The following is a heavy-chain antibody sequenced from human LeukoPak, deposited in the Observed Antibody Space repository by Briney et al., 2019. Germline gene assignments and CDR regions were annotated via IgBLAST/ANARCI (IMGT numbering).Heavy chain of an antibody. CDR3: ARAGPNDYYDSSGYALAFDI. D-gene: IGHD3-22*01. Sequence: ASVKVSCKASGYTFTSYYMHWVRQAPGQGLEWMGIINPSGGSTSYAQKFQGRVTMTRDTSTSTVYMELSSLRSEDTAVYYCARAGPNDYYDSSGYALAFDIWGQGTMVTVSS. J-gene: IGHJ3*02. CDR1: GYTFTSYY. CDR2: INPSGGST. V-gene: IGHV1-46*01.